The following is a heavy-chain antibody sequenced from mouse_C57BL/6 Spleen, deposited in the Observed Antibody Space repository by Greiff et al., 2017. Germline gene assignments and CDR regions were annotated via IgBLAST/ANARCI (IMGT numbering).Heavy chain of an antibody. CDR2: INPSSGYT. J-gene: IGHJ4*01. CDR1: GYTFTSYT. D-gene: IGHD2-5*01. V-gene: IGHV1-4*01. Sequence: QVQLQQSGAELARPGASVKMSCKASGYTFTSYTMHWVKQRPGQGLEWIGYINPSSGYTKYNQKFKDKATLTADKSSSTAYMQLSSLTSEDSAVYYCARKNSNYEVGYAMDYWGQGTSVTVSS. CDR3: ARKNSNYEVGYAMDY.